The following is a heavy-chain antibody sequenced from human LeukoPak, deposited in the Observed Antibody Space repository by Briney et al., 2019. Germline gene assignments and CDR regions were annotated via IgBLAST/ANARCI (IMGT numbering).Heavy chain of an antibody. J-gene: IGHJ4*02. CDR3: TRGYSSSHYYFDY. CDR2: IYYSGST. Sequence: PSETLSLTCAVYGGSFSGYYWSWIRQPPGKGLEWIGYIYYSGSTNYNPSLKSRVTISVDTSKNQFSLNLSSVAAADTALYYCTRGYSSSHYYFDYWGQGTLVTVSS. D-gene: IGHD6-6*01. CDR1: GGSFSGYY. V-gene: IGHV4-59*01.